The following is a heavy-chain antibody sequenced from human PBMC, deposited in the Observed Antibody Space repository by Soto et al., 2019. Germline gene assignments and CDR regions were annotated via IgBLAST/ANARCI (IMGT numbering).Heavy chain of an antibody. CDR3: AREGSYSAYNFAHGIQLWSFDF. CDR1: GGSINTFY. V-gene: IGHV4-4*07. CDR2: IFSSGGT. D-gene: IGHD5-12*01. J-gene: IGHJ4*02. Sequence: PSETLSLTCTVSGGSINTFYWSWVRQPAGKGLEWIGRIFSSGGTSFNPSLESRVAMSVDTSKNHFSLNLSSVTAADMAVYYCAREGSYSAYNFAHGIQLWSFDFWGQGALVTVSS.